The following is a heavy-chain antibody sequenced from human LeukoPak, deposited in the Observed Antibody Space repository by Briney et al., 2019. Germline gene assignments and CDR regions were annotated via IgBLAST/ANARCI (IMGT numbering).Heavy chain of an antibody. V-gene: IGHV4-38-2*02. CDR3: ARLALDAFDI. J-gene: IGHJ3*02. CDR2: IYHSGST. CDR1: GYSISSGFY. Sequence: SETLSLTCTVSGYSISSGFYWGWIRQPPGKGLEWIGTIYHSGSTYYNSSLKTRATISVDTSKNQFSLKLSSVTAADTAVYYCARLALDAFDIWGQGTMVTVSS.